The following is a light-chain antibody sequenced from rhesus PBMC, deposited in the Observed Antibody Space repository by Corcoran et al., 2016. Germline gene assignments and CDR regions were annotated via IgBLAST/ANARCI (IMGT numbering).Light chain of an antibody. CDR1: QSVSNW. V-gene: IGKV1-22*01. CDR2: KTS. Sequence: DIQMTQSPSSLSASVGDTVTMTCRSSQSVSNWLDWYQQKPGKAHKLRIYKTSNLKSGVPSRFSGSGSGTDFTLTINSLQSEDFAPYYCLQYFTSPFIFGPGTRLDIK. CDR3: LQYFTSPFI. J-gene: IGKJ3*01.